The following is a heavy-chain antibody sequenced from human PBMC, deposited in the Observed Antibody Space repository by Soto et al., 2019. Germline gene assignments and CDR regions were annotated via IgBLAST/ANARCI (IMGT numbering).Heavy chain of an antibody. CDR1: GGSIIIGSYY. D-gene: IGHD2-21*01. J-gene: IGHJ4*02. V-gene: IGHV4-61*01. CDR2: IHYSGST. CDR3: TRGGDPYKTGH. Sequence: PSETMSVTCTVAGGSIIIGSYYWSWIRKPPGKGLEWIGFIHYSGSTNYNPSLKGRVTMSVDTSKNQFSLKLTSVNTADTAIYYCTRGGDPYKTGHWGQGTLVTVSS.